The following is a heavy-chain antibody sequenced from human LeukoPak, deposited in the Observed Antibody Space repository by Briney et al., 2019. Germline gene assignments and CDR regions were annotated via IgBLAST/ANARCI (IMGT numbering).Heavy chain of an antibody. CDR3: ARDAGHQLSRRNYYAMDV. Sequence: PSETLSLTCTVSGASLSSSSYYWVWIRQPPGKGREWIGSIYYGGSTYYNPSLKSRVTISVDTSKNQFSLKVNSVTAADTAVYYCARDAGHQLSRRNYYAMDVWGQGTTVTVSS. D-gene: IGHD2-2*01. J-gene: IGHJ6*02. V-gene: IGHV4-39*07. CDR1: GASLSSSSYY. CDR2: IYYGGST.